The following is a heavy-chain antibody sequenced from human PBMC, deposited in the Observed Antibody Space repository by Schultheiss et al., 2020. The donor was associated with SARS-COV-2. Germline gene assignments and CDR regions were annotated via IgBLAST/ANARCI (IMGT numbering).Heavy chain of an antibody. Sequence: LKISCAASGFTFSSYAMHWVRQAPGKGLEWVAVISYDGSNKYYADSVKGRFTISRDNSKNTLYLQMNSLRAEDTAVYYCARAGDGYNYYPYWYFDLWGRGTLVTVSS. D-gene: IGHD5-24*01. CDR3: ARAGDGYNYYPYWYFDL. CDR1: GFTFSSYA. J-gene: IGHJ2*01. V-gene: IGHV3-30*01. CDR2: ISYDGSNK.